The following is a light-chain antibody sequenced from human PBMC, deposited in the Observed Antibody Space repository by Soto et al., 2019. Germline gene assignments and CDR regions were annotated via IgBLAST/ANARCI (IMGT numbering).Light chain of an antibody. CDR2: GAS. CDR3: QQYSSTFWT. V-gene: IGKV3-20*01. J-gene: IGKJ1*01. CDR1: QSISSSY. Sequence: EIVLTQSPGTLSLSPGERTTLSCRASQSISSSYLAWYQQKPGQAPRLLVYGASSRATGIPDRFSGIGSGTDFTLTISRLEPEDFALYYCQQYSSTFWTLGQGTKVEIK.